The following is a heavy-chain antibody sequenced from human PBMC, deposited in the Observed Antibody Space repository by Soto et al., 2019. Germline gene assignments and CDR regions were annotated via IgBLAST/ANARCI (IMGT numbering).Heavy chain of an antibody. CDR1: GFSLSTNGVG. D-gene: IGHD1-26*01. CDR2: LYWDDDK. V-gene: IGHV2-5*02. CDR3: APHLLAWGDAFDI. J-gene: IGHJ3*02. Sequence: QITLKESGPTLVKPTQTLTLTCTFSGFSLSTNGVGVSWNRQPPGKALEWLALLYWDDDKSYSPSLRSRLTISKDTSKNQVVLTLTNMDPVDTATYYCAPHLLAWGDAFDIRGQGTMVTVSS.